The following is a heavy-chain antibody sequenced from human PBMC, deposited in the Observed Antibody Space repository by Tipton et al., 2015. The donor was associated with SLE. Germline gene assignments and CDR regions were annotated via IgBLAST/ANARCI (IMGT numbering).Heavy chain of an antibody. Sequence: TLSLTCTVSGGSISNYYWSWIRQTPGKGLAWIGYVYTSGSTIYNPSLKSRVTISVDTSKNQVSLKLNSVTAADTAVYYCARGKTRVEYWGQGTLVTVSS. V-gene: IGHV4-4*08. J-gene: IGHJ4*02. CDR3: ARGKTRVEY. CDR2: VYTSGST. CDR1: GGSISNYY. D-gene: IGHD1-14*01.